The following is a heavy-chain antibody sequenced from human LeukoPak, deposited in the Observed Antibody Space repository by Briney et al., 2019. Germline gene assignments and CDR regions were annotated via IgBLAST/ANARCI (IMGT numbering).Heavy chain of an antibody. J-gene: IGHJ3*01. Sequence: PGGTLRLSCAASAFTFNSYVMSWVRQAPGKGLEWVSGISGSGSVTEYADSVKGRFTISRDNSKNTLYLQMNSLTAEDTAVYYCVRDSNPYCQGDCNYDAFDLWGQGTMVTVSP. V-gene: IGHV3-23*01. CDR3: VRDSNPYCQGDCNYDAFDL. CDR1: AFTFNSYV. D-gene: IGHD2-21*02. CDR2: ISGSGSVT.